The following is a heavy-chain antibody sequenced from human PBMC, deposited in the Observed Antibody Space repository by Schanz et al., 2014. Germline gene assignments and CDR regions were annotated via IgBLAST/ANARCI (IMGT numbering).Heavy chain of an antibody. CDR1: GFTFSRYN. V-gene: IGHV3-21*06. J-gene: IGHJ4*02. D-gene: IGHD3-9*01. Sequence: EVQLVESGGGLVKPGGSLRLSCAGTGFTFSRYNMNWVRQAPGRGLEWVSSISRSSGRIYYSDSVKGRFTISRDNAKNLVYLQMNSLRAEDTAVYYCASVRYDILTDYYTEYYFDSWGQGTLVAVSS. CDR3: ASVRYDILTDYYTEYYFDS. CDR2: ISRSSGRI.